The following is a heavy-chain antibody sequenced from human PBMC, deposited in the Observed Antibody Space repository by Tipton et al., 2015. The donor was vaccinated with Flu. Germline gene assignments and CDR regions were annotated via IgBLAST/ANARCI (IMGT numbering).Heavy chain of an antibody. V-gene: IGHV4-38-2*02. CDR3: ANFISEYNWNYGEGLDY. J-gene: IGHJ4*02. CDR1: GYSISSGYY. CDR2: IYHSGST. Sequence: TLSLTCTVSGYSISSGYYWGWIRQPPGKGLEWIGSIYHSGSTYYNPSLKSRVTISVDTSKNQFSLKLSSVTAADTAVYYCANFISEYNWNYGEGLDYWGQGTLVTVSS. D-gene: IGHD1-7*01.